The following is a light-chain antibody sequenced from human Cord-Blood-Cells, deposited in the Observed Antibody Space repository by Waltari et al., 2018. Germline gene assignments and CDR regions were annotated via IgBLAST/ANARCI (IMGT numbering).Light chain of an antibody. CDR3: GTWDSSLSAGWV. CDR2: DNN. CDR1: SSNIGHNY. V-gene: IGLV1-51*01. J-gene: IGLJ3*02. Sequence: QSVLTQPPSVSAAPGQKVTISCSGSSSNIGHNYLSWYQQLPGTAPKLLIYDNNKRPSGIPDRFSGSKSGTSATLGITGLQTGDEADYYCGTWDSSLSAGWVFGGGTKLTVL.